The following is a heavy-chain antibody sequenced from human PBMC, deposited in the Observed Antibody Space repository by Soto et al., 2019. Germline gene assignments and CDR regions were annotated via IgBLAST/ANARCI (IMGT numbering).Heavy chain of an antibody. CDR3: AKGASPGYGVNYLDACGI. CDR1: GFTFSSYA. Sequence: EVQLLESGGGLVQPGGSLRLSCAVSGFTFSSYAMSWVRQAPGKGLEWVSGISGSGGSIYYGDSVKGRFTISRDNSKNTLYLQMNSLRAEDTAVYYCAKGASPGYGVNYLDACGIWGQGTMVTASS. D-gene: IGHD1-7*01. CDR2: ISGSGGSI. V-gene: IGHV3-23*01. J-gene: IGHJ3*02.